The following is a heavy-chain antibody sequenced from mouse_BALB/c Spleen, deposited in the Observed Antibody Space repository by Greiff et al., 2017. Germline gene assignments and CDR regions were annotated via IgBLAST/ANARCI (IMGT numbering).Heavy chain of an antibody. D-gene: IGHD2-3*01. CDR1: GYSFTSYW. Sequence: SGPVLARPGASVKMSCKASGYSFTSYWMHWVKQRPGQGLEWIGAIYPGNSDTSYNQKFKGKSKLTADTSASTAYMELSSLTNEDSSVNNSTRRCDGYNVDYAMDYWGQGTSVTVTS. CDR2: IYPGNSDT. J-gene: IGHJ4*01. CDR3: TRRCDGYNVDYAMDY. V-gene: IGHV1-5*01.